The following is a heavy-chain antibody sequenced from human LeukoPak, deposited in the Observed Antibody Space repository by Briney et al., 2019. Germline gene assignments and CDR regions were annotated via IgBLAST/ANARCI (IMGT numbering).Heavy chain of an antibody. CDR3: ARDSLLVGAGGWFDP. CDR2: ISSSSSYI. CDR1: GFTFSSYS. Sequence: GGSLRLSCAASGFTFSSYSMNWVRQAPGKGLEWVSSISSSSSYIYYADSVKGRFTISRDNAKNSLYLQMNSLRAEDTAVYYCARDSLLVGAGGWFDPWGQGTLVTVSS. D-gene: IGHD1-26*01. J-gene: IGHJ5*02. V-gene: IGHV3-21*01.